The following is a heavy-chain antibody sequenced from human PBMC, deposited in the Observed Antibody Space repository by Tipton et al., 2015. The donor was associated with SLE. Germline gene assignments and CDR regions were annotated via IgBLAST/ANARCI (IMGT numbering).Heavy chain of an antibody. CDR2: IHYSGST. V-gene: IGHV4-59*01. D-gene: IGHD3-22*01. J-gene: IGHJ4*02. CDR3: ARDPHYYDSSEGFDY. CDR1: GDSISSYY. Sequence: TLSLTCTVSGDSISSYYWSWIRQPPGKGLEWIGYIHYSGSTNYNPSLKSRVTISVDTSKSQFSLKLRSVTAADTAVYYCARDPHYYDSSEGFDYWGQGTLVTVSS.